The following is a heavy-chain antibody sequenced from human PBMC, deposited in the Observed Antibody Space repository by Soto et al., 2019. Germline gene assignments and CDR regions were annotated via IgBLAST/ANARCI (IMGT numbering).Heavy chain of an antibody. CDR3: ARDLDDGDYWGPGDY. CDR1: GYTFTSYG. V-gene: IGHV1-18*01. D-gene: IGHD4-17*01. Sequence: QVQLVQSGAEVKKPGASVKVSCKASGYTFTSYGISWVRQAPGQGLEWMGWISAYNGNTNYAQKLQGRVTMTTDTSTSTAYMELRSLRSDDTAVDYWARDLDDGDYWGPGDYWGQGTLVTVSS. J-gene: IGHJ4*02. CDR2: ISAYNGNT.